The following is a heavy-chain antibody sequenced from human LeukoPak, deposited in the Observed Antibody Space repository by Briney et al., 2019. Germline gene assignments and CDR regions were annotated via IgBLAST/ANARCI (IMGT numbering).Heavy chain of an antibody. CDR1: GYTFTSYG. V-gene: IGHV1-18*01. D-gene: IGHD1-26*01. J-gene: IGHJ4*02. CDR2: ISAYNGNT. Sequence: ASVKVSCKASGYTFTSYGISWVRQAPGQGLEWMGWISAYNGNTNYAQKLQGRVTMTRDTSISTAYMELSRLRSDDTAVYYCARVWGGSYYYFDYWGQGTLVTVSS. CDR3: ARVWGGSYYYFDY.